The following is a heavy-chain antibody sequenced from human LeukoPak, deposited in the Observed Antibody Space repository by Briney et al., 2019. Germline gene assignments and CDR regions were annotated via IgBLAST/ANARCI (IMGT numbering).Heavy chain of an antibody. D-gene: IGHD5-12*01. J-gene: IGHJ4*02. CDR1: GYTFTGYY. CDR2: INPNSGGT. V-gene: IGHV1-2*02. CDR3: ARDPFVRGYSGYDPGY. Sequence: ASVKVSCKASGYTFTGYYMHWVRQAPGQGLEWMGWINPNSGGTNYAQKFQGRVTMTSDTSISTAYMELSRLRSDDTAVYYCARDPFVRGYSGYDPGYWGQGTLVTVSS.